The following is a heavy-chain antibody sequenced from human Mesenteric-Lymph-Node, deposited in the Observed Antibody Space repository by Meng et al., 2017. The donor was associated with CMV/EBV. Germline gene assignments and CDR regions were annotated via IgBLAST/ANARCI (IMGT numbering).Heavy chain of an antibody. V-gene: IGHV3-7*01. D-gene: IGHD4-23*01. CDR3: AREAGGGNWVGY. CDR1: GFTFSSYW. Sequence: GESLKTSCAASGFTFSSYWMSWVRQAPGKGLEWVANIKQDGSEKYYVDSVKGRFTISRDNAKNSLYLQMNSLRAEDTAVYYCAREAGGGNWVGYWGQGTLVTVSS. CDR2: IKQDGSEK. J-gene: IGHJ4*02.